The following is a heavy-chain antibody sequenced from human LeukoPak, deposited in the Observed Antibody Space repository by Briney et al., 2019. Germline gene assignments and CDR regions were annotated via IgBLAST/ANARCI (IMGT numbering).Heavy chain of an antibody. CDR3: TRVSWRGEIY. CDR1: GFTFSSYG. D-gene: IGHD3-3*01. V-gene: IGHV3-23*01. Sequence: PGGSLRLSCAASGFTFSSYGMSWVRQAPGKGLEWVSAISGSGGSTYYADSVKGRFTTSRDNAKKSLFLQMNSLRAEDTAVYYCTRVSWRGEIYWGQGTLVSVSS. CDR2: ISGSGGST. J-gene: IGHJ4*02.